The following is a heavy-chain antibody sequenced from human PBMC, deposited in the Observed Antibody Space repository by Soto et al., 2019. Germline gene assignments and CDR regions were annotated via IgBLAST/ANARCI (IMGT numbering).Heavy chain of an antibody. CDR2: LSYDGSNK. V-gene: IGHV3-30*18. Sequence: QVQLVESGGGVVQPGRSLRLSCAASGFTFTNYGMHWVRQAPGKGLEWVALLSYDGSNKNYADSVKGRFTISRDNSKNTLYLQMNSLRAEDTALYYCAKDQYYDSSGPDYWGQGTLVTVSS. CDR3: AKDQYYDSSGPDY. D-gene: IGHD3-22*01. CDR1: GFTFTNYG. J-gene: IGHJ4*02.